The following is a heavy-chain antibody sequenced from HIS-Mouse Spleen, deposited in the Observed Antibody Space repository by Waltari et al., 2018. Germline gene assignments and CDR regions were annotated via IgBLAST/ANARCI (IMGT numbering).Heavy chain of an antibody. CDR3: AREIPYSSSWYDWYFDL. J-gene: IGHJ2*01. D-gene: IGHD6-13*01. Sequence: QLQLQESGPGLVKPSETLSLTCTVSGGSISSSSYYWGWIRQPPGKGLEWIGSIYYSGSTDYNPPRKSRVTISVDTSKNQFSLKLSSVTAADTAVYYCAREIPYSSSWYDWYFDLWGRGTLVTVSS. CDR2: IYYSGST. CDR1: GGSISSSSYY. V-gene: IGHV4-39*07.